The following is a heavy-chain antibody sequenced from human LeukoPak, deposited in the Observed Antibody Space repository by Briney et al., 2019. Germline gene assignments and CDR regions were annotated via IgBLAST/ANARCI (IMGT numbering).Heavy chain of an antibody. CDR3: ARGRGDYYFDY. Sequence: ASVKVSCKASGYTFTTYAMHWVRQAPGQRLEWMGWIDAGTGNTKYSQKFQGRVTITRDTSASTAYMEPSRLRSEDTAVYYCARGRGDYYFDYWGQGTLVTVSS. J-gene: IGHJ4*02. CDR2: IDAGTGNT. V-gene: IGHV1-3*01. D-gene: IGHD2-21*02. CDR1: GYTFTTYA.